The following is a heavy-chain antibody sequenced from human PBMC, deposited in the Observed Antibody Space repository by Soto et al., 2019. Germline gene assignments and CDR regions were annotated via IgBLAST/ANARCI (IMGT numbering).Heavy chain of an antibody. CDR3: ARSPSGYSSTFDY. D-gene: IGHD5-18*01. CDR2: IYYSGSI. CDR1: GGSISRYY. J-gene: IGHJ4*02. Sequence: PPETLSLTCTVSGGSISRYYWSWIRQPPGKGLEWIGYIYYSGSINYNPSLKSRVTISVDTSKNQFSLKLSSVTAADTAVYYCARSPSGYSSTFDYWGQGTLVTVSS. V-gene: IGHV4-59*01.